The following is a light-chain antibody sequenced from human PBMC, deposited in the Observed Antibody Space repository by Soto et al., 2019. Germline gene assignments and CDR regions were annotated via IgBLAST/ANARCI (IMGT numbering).Light chain of an antibody. CDR3: SSYTTSSTLGVV. V-gene: IGLV2-14*01. J-gene: IGLJ2*01. CDR1: SSDVGGYNY. Sequence: QSALTQPASVSGSPGQSVTISCTGSSSDVGGYNYVSWYQHHPGRAPKVVIFELSNRPSGVSHRFSGSKSGNTASLTISGLQAEDEADYYCSSYTTSSTLGVVFGGGTQLT. CDR2: ELS.